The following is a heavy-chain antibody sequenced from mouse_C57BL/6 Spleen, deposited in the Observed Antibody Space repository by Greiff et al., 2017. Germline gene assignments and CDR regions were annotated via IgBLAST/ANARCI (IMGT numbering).Heavy chain of an antibody. CDR2: IYPGDGDT. V-gene: IGHV1-82*01. J-gene: IGHJ4*01. CDR3: ARSSLLYAMDY. Sequence: LQESGPELVKPGASVKISCKASGYAFSSSWMNWVKQRPGKGLEWIGRIYPGDGDTNYNGKFKGKATLTADKSSSTAYMQLSSLTSEDSAVYVCARSSLLYAMDYWGQGTSVTVSS. D-gene: IGHD6-2*01. CDR1: GYAFSSSW.